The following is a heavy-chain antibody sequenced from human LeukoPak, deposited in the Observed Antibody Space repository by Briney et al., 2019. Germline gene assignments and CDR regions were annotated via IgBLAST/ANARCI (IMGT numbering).Heavy chain of an antibody. CDR3: ARSQTTASNWFDP. D-gene: IGHD4-11*01. CDR2: MNPNSGNT. J-gene: IGHJ5*02. Sequence: ASVKVSCKASGYTFTSYDINWVRQATGQGLEWMGWMNPNSGNTGYARKFQGRVTMTRNTSISTAYMELSSLRSEDTAVYYCARSQTTASNWFDPWGQGTLVTVSS. CDR1: GYTFTSYD. V-gene: IGHV1-8*01.